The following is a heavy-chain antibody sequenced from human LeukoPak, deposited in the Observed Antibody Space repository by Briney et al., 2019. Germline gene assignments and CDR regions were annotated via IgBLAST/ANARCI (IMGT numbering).Heavy chain of an antibody. V-gene: IGHV1-18*01. CDR3: ARVGLLTGYYFFDY. D-gene: IGHD3-9*01. CDR2: IRGDNGDT. CDR1: GYTFSSYG. Sequence: ASVKVSRKTSGYTFSSYGITWVRQAPGQGLEWVGWIRGDNGDTNYAQKLQGRVTMTTDTSTSTAYMELRSLGSDETAVYYCARVGLLTGYYFFDYWGQGTPVTVSS. J-gene: IGHJ4*02.